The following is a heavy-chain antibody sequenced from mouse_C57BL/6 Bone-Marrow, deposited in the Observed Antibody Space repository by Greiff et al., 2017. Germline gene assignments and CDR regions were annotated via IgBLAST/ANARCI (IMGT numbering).Heavy chain of an antibody. J-gene: IGHJ3*01. D-gene: IGHD1-1*01. Sequence: VQRVESGPGLVQPSQSLSITCTVSGFSLTSYGVHWVRQSPGKGLEWLGVIWRGGSTDYNAAFMSRLSITKDNTKSQVFFKMNSLQADDTAIYYCAKTYYYGPWFAYWGQGTLVTVSA. CDR2: IWRGGST. V-gene: IGHV2-5*01. CDR1: GFSLTSYG. CDR3: AKTYYYGPWFAY.